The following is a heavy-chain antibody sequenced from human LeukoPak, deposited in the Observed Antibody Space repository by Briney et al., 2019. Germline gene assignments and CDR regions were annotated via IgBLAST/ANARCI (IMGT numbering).Heavy chain of an antibody. CDR3: TTGDS. CDR1: GFALSNAW. J-gene: IGHJ4*02. CDR2: IKSKTDGGTI. Sequence: GGSLGLSCAASGFALSNAWVTWVRQAPGKGLEWVGRIKSKTDGGTIDYAAPVKGRFTISGGDPKNTVYLQMNGLKTEDTAVYYCTTGDSWGQGTLVTVSS. V-gene: IGHV3-15*01.